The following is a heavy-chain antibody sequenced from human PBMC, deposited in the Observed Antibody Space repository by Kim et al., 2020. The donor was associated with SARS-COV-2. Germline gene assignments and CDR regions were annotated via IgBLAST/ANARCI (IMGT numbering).Heavy chain of an antibody. J-gene: IGHJ4*02. V-gene: IGHV4-59*13. CDR2: SFNRGRT. Sequence: SETLSLICTVSGGSISSYYWSWVRQPPGKGLEGMGLSFNRGRTNYNPSLKSRLTISVDTSKNQFSLKLSSVTAADTAMYFCARASSYYVIDYWGQGTLVTVSS. CDR1: GGSISSYY. CDR3: ARASSYYVIDY. D-gene: IGHD1-26*01.